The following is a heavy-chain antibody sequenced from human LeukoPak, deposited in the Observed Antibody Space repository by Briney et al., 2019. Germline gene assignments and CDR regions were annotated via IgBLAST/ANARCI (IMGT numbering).Heavy chain of an antibody. J-gene: IGHJ6*04. CDR2: IKQGGSEK. Sequence: PGGSLRLSCAASGFTFSDYWMTWVRQAPGKGLEWVANIKQGGSEKYYVDSVKGRFTISRDNAKNSLYLQMNSLRAEDTAVYSCAGGHYGMDVWGKGTTVTVSS. CDR1: GFTFSDYW. V-gene: IGHV3-7*01. CDR3: AGGHYGMDV.